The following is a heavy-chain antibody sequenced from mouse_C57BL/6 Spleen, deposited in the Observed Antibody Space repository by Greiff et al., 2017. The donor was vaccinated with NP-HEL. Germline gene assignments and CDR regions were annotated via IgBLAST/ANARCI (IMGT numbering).Heavy chain of an antibody. D-gene: IGHD1-2*01. J-gene: IGHJ2*01. CDR2: ISYSGST. Sequence: EVKLQESGPGLVKPSQSLSLTCTVTGYSITSGYGWNWIRQFPGHKLEWMGYISYSGSTNYNPSLKSRISSTRDTSKNQFFLQLNSVTTEDTATYYCARSARIKYWGQGTTLTVSS. V-gene: IGHV3-2*02. CDR1: GYSITSGYG. CDR3: ARSARIKY.